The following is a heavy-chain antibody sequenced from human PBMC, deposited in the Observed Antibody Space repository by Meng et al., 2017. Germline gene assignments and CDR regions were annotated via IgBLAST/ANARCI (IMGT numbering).Heavy chain of an antibody. V-gene: IGHV3-73*01. J-gene: IGHJ4*02. CDR1: GSTFSGSA. CDR2: IRSKANSYAT. Sequence: GGSLRLSCAASGSTFSGSAMHWVRQASGKGLEWVGRIRSKANSYATAYAASVKGRFTISRDDSKNTAYPQMNSLKTEDTAVYYCTRLIEITMVRGVIIPNDYWGQGTLVTVSS. D-gene: IGHD3-10*01. CDR3: TRLIEITMVRGVIIPNDY.